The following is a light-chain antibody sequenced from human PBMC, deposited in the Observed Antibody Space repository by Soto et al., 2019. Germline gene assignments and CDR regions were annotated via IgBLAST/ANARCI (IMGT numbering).Light chain of an antibody. V-gene: IGKV1-39*01. CDR1: QSISSY. J-gene: IGKJ2*01. CDR3: QQSYGDPYT. CDR2: FAS. Sequence: GGRVTITCRASQSISSYLNWYQQKPGKAPKLLIYFASNLQSGVPSRFSGSGSGTDFTLTISSLQPEDFASYYCQQSYGDPYTFGQGTKVDIK.